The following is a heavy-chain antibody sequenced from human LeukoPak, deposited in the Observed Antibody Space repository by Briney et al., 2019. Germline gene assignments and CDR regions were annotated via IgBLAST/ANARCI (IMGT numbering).Heavy chain of an antibody. D-gene: IGHD2-15*01. CDR1: VCTFTSYG. CDR3: ARDSGIVVVVAAADY. CDR2: ISAYNSNT. J-gene: IGHJ4*02. V-gene: IGHV1-18*01. Sequence: SVKVSCKASVCTFTSYGISWVRQAPGQGLDWMGWISAYNSNTNYAQNLQGRVTMTTDTSTSTAYMELRSLRSDDTAVYYCARDSGIVVVVAAADYWGQGTLVSVSS.